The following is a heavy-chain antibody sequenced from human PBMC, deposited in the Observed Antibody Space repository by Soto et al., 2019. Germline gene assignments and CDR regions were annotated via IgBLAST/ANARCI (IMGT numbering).Heavy chain of an antibody. CDR1: GFTFSSYS. D-gene: IGHD3-22*01. J-gene: IGHJ4*02. CDR2: ISSSSSYI. Sequence: EVQLVESGGGLVKPGGSLRLSCAASGFTFSSYSMNWVRQAPGKGLEWVSSISSSSSYIYYADSVKGRFTISRDNAKNSLYLQMNSLRAEDTAVYYCARDAMVSEAWLAYFDYWGQGTLVTVSS. CDR3: ARDAMVSEAWLAYFDY. V-gene: IGHV3-21*01.